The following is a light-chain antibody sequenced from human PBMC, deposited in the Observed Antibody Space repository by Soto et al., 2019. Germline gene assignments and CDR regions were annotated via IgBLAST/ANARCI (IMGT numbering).Light chain of an antibody. Sequence: EIVIRQSPATVSVSPGERDTLSCRASQSVSRNLAWYQQKPGQAPRLLIYGASTRATGIPARFSGSGSGTEFTLTISSLQSEDFAVYYCQQYNNWPRTFGQGTKVEIK. CDR3: QQYNNWPRT. CDR1: QSVSRN. CDR2: GAS. V-gene: IGKV3-15*01. J-gene: IGKJ1*01.